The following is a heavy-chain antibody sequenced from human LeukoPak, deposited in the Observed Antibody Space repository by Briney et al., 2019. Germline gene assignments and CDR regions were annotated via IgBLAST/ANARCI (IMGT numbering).Heavy chain of an antibody. CDR1: GCTFSDFY. D-gene: IGHD1-1*01. CDR2: ITPKSGDT. V-gene: IGHV1-2*02. CDR3: ARVRLADERAWAY. Sequence: GASINVSCKSSGCTFSDFYTHWVRQAPGQGLEYVGWITPKSGDTYSPQRFQGRVTMTRDASISTAYMELSSLRSDDTAVYFCARVRLADERAWAYWGQGTLVTVSS. J-gene: IGHJ4*02.